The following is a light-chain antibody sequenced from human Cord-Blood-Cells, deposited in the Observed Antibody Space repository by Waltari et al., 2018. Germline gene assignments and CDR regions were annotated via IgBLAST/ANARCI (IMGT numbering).Light chain of an antibody. CDR2: DVS. Sequence: QSALTQPRSVSGPPGQSVTISCTGTSSDAGGYNYVSWYQQHPGKAPKLMIYDVSKRPSGVPDRFSGSKSGNTASLTISGLQAEDEADYYCCSYAGSYTWVFGGGTKLTVL. CDR3: CSYAGSYTWV. V-gene: IGLV2-11*01. CDR1: SSDAGGYNY. J-gene: IGLJ3*02.